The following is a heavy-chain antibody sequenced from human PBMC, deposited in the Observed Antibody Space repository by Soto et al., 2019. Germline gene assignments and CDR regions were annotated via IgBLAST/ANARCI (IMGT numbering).Heavy chain of an antibody. V-gene: IGHV5-51*01. CDR3: ARPCEISGGFDY. J-gene: IGHJ4*02. CDR1: GYSFTSHW. Sequence: GESLKISCKGSGYSFTSHWIGWVRQMPGKGLEYMGIIWPGDSDTRYSPSFQGQVTISADKSTSTAYLQWSSLKASDTAMYYCARPCEISGGFDYWGQGTLVTVSS. CDR2: IWPGDSDT. D-gene: IGHD6-19*01.